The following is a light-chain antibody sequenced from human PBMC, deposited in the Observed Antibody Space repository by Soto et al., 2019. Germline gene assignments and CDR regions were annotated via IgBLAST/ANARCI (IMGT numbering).Light chain of an antibody. CDR3: QQTYSNRLS. CDR1: QSISTF. Sequence: DIQMPQSPSSLSASVGDRVTITCRASQSISTFVNCYQQKGGHAPKLLIHASSTLQSGVPSRFSGTGSGTDFTLTISDLQPEDCATYYCQQTYSNRLSFGGGTKVDI. V-gene: IGKV1-39*01. CDR2: ASS. J-gene: IGKJ4*01.